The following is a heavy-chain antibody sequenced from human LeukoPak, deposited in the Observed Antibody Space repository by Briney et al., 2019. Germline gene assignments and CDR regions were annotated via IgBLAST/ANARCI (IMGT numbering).Heavy chain of an antibody. CDR1: GYTFTGYY. J-gene: IGHJ6*03. CDR3: ARERRDYYYYMDV. V-gene: IGHV1-2*02. CDR2: INPNSGGT. Sequence: ASVKVSCKASGYTFTGYYMHWVRQAPGQGLEWMGWINPNSGGTNYAQKFQGRVTMTRDTSISTAYMELSRLRSGDTAVYYCARERRDYYYYMDVWGKGTTVTISS.